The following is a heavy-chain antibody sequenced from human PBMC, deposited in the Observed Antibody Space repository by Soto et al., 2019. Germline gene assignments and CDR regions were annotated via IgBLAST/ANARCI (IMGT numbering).Heavy chain of an antibody. CDR3: AKGSPMDTTSFPMNWFDT. Sequence: GGSLRRSCAASGFTFSSYGMHWVRQAPGKGLEWVAVISYDGSNKHYADSVKGRFTISRDNSKNTLHLQMNSLRAEDTAVYSCAKGSPMDTTSFPMNWFDTWGQGTLVTVSS. V-gene: IGHV3-30*18. D-gene: IGHD5-18*01. J-gene: IGHJ5*02. CDR2: ISYDGSNK. CDR1: GFTFSSYG.